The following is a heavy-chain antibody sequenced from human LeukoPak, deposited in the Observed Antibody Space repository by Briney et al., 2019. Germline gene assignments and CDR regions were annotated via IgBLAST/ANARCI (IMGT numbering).Heavy chain of an antibody. CDR2: IYPGDSDT. CDR1: GYSFTSYW. CDR3: ARIATMVRGVIIALDY. D-gene: IGHD3-10*01. Sequence: GESLKISCKGSGYSFTSYWIGWVRQMPGKGLEWMGIIYPGDSDTRYSPSFQGQVTISADKSISTAYLQRSSLKASDTAMYYCARIATMVRGVIIALDYWGQGTLVTVSS. V-gene: IGHV5-51*01. J-gene: IGHJ4*02.